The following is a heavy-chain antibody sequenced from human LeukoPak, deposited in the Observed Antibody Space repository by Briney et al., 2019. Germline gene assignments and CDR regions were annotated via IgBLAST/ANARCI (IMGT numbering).Heavy chain of an antibody. D-gene: IGHD2-15*01. J-gene: IGHJ4*02. CDR3: ARAGSGFEY. Sequence: SETLSLTCTVSGGSISSYYWSWIRQPPGKGLEWIGYIYYSGSTYYNPSLKSRVTISVDTSKNQFSLKLSSVTAADTAVYYCARAGSGFEYWGQGTLVTVSS. V-gene: IGHV4-59*12. CDR1: GGSISSYY. CDR2: IYYSGST.